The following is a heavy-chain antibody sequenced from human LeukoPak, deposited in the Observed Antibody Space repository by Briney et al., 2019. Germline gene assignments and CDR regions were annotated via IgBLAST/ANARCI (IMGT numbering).Heavy chain of an antibody. V-gene: IGHV3-48*04. CDR1: GFTFSSFS. D-gene: IGHD1-7*01. CDR2: IRTCGTNT. Sequence: PGGSLRLSCAASGFTFSSFSMNWVRQAPGKGREWFSYIRTCGTNTDYTGSVKGRFTISRDNAKNSLYLQMNSVRAEDTAVYYCARMNYVSSGWGAPFDYWGQGTLVTVSS. J-gene: IGHJ4*02. CDR3: ARMNYVSSGWGAPFDY.